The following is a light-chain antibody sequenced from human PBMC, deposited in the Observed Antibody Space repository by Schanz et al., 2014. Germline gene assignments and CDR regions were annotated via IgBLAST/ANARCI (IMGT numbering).Light chain of an antibody. J-gene: IGKJ1*01. Sequence: EIVLTQSPGTLSLSPGERATLSCRASQSVSSSYLAWYQQKPGQAPRLLIYGASSRATGIPVRFSGSGSGTDFTLAISSLEPEDFATYYCQQLYNYPRTFGQGTKVEVK. CDR3: QQLYNYPRT. V-gene: IGKV3-20*01. CDR2: GAS. CDR1: QSVSSSY.